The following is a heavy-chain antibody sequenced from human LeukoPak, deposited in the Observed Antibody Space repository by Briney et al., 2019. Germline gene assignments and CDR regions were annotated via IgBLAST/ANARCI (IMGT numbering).Heavy chain of an antibody. CDR1: GYTFTSYD. V-gene: IGHV1-8*01. CDR2: MNPNSGNT. CDR3: ARVGLGYCSGGSCYPDDYYYGMDV. D-gene: IGHD2-15*01. Sequence: ASVTVSCKASGYTFTSYDINWVRQATGQGLEWMGWMNPNSGNTGYAQKFQGRVTMTRNTSISTAYMELSSLRSEDTAVYYCARVGLGYCSGGSCYPDDYYYGMDVWGQGTTVTVSS. J-gene: IGHJ6*02.